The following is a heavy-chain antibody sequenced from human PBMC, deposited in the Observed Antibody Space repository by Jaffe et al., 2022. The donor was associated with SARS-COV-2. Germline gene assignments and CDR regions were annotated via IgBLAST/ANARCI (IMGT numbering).Heavy chain of an antibody. CDR2: IYYSGST. J-gene: IGHJ4*02. CDR1: GGSISSYY. Sequence: QVQLQESGPGLVKPSETLSLTCTVSGGSISSYYWSWIRQPPGKGLEWIGYIYYSGSTNYNPSLKSRVTISVDTSKNQFSLKLSSVTAADTAVYYCARGETTAFDYWGQGTLVTVSS. D-gene: IGHD4-17*01. CDR3: ARGETTAFDY. V-gene: IGHV4-59*01.